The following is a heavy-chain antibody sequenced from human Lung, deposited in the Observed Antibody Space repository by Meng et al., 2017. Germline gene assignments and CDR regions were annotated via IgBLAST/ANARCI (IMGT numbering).Heavy chain of an antibody. CDR3: ARGPTTMAHDFDY. J-gene: IGHJ4*02. CDR2: INHSGST. CDR1: GGSFSDYY. V-gene: IGHV4-34*01. Sequence: QLQLQRWGAGLLKPSETLSLTCVVSGGSFSDYYWSWLRQPPGKGLEWIGEINHSGSTNYNPSLESRATISVDTSQNNLSLKLSSVTAADSAVYYCARGPTTMAHDFDYWGQGTLVTVSS. D-gene: IGHD4-11*01.